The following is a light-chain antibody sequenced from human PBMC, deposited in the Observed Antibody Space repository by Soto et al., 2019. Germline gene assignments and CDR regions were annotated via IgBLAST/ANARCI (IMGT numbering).Light chain of an antibody. V-gene: IGKV3-15*01. J-gene: IGKJ3*01. CDR2: GAS. CDR1: QSVKTN. CDR3: QQYNNWPPLT. Sequence: ETVVTQSPASLSASPGERVTLSCRASQSVKTNLAWYQQKPGQAPRLLIYGASIRATGIPARFSGSGSGTEFTLTISSLQSEDFTLYYCQQYNNWPPLTFGPGTKVDI.